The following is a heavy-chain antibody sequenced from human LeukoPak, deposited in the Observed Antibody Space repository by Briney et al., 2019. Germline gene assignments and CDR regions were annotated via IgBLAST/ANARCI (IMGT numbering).Heavy chain of an antibody. Sequence: HRASVKVSCKASGGTFSSYAISWVRQAPGQGLEWMGRIIPILGIANYAQKFQGRVTITADKSTSTAYMELSSLRSEDTAVYYCARAKYYYDSSGYYYGWFDYWGQGTLVTVSS. CDR3: ARAKYYYDSSGYYYGWFDY. CDR2: IIPILGIA. V-gene: IGHV1-69*04. CDR1: GGTFSSYA. D-gene: IGHD3-22*01. J-gene: IGHJ4*02.